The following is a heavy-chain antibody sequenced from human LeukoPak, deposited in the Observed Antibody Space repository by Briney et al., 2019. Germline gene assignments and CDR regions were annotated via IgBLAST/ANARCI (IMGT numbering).Heavy chain of an antibody. CDR1: GFTFSDYY. J-gene: IGHJ6*03. CDR3: ARVSGGYSSSSDTGYYYYMDV. D-gene: IGHD6-6*01. Sequence: PGGSLRLSCAASGFTFSDYYMSWIRQAPGKGLEWVSYISSSGSTIYYADSVKGRFTISRDNAKNSLYLQMNSLRAEDTAVYYCARVSGGYSSSSDTGYYYYMDVWGKGTTVTVSS. CDR2: ISSSGSTI. V-gene: IGHV3-11*01.